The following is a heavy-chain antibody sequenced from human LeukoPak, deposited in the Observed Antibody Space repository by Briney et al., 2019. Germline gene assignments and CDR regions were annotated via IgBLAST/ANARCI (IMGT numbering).Heavy chain of an antibody. CDR3: ARDEGDIVVVPAAISFGY. J-gene: IGHJ4*02. CDR2: IKQDGSEK. V-gene: IGHV3-7*01. Sequence: GGSLRLSCAASGFTFSSYWMSWVRQAPGEGLEWVANIKQDGSEKYYVDSVKGRFTISRDNAKNSLYLQMNSLRAEDTAVYYCARDEGDIVVVPAAISFGYWGQGALVTVSS. CDR1: GFTFSSYW. D-gene: IGHD2-2*01.